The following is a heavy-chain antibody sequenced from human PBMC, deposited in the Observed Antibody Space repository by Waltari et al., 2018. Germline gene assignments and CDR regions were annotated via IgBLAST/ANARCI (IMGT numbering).Heavy chain of an antibody. CDR3: ARVGYSSGWYAAFDI. V-gene: IGHV3-48*01. CDR2: ISSSRSTI. D-gene: IGHD6-19*01. Sequence: EVQLVESGGGLVQPGGSLRLSCAASGFTFSSYSMNWVRQAPGKGLEWVSYISSSRSTIYYADSVKGRFTISRDNAKNSLYLQMNSLRAEDTAVYYCARVGYSSGWYAAFDIWGQGTMVTVSS. J-gene: IGHJ3*02. CDR1: GFTFSSYS.